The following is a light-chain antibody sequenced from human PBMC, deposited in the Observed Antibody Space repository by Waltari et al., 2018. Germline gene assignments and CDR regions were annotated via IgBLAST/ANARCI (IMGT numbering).Light chain of an antibody. CDR1: SPTVGSNT. CDR3: ATWDANLNAL. V-gene: IGLV1-44*01. J-gene: IGLJ3*02. Sequence: QSELTQPPSASGTPGQTVTIPGSGSSPTVGSNTVNWYQQLPGTAPKLLIYDNNQRPSGVPDRFSGSKSGTSASLAISGLQSEDEAAYYCATWDANLNALFGGGTKLTVL. CDR2: DNN.